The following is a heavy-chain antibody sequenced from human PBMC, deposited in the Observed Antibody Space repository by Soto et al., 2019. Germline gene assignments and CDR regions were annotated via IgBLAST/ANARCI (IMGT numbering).Heavy chain of an antibody. CDR1: GYTFTSYG. J-gene: IGHJ4*02. CDR3: ARHDGSGWSAY. Sequence: AASVKVSCKASGYTFTSYGVSWVRQAPGQGLEWMGWISANNGNTNYAQLLQGRVTMTTDSSTSTAYMELRSLRSDDSAMYYCARHDGSGWSAYWGQGTLVTVSS. V-gene: IGHV1-18*01. CDR2: ISANNGNT. D-gene: IGHD6-19*01.